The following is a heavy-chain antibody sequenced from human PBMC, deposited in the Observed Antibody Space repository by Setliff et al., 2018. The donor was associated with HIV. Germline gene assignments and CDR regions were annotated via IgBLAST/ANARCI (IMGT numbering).Heavy chain of an antibody. CDR1: GGSFRSSRYY. Sequence: SETRSLTCTVSGGSFRSSRYYWGWIRQPPGKGLEWTGNIHDGGFFWYSPSLKSRVTISVDTSKNQFSLKLSSVTAADTAVYYCARPALGIGGGSRFDNWGQGTRVTVSS. V-gene: IGHV4-39*01. CDR2: IHDGGFF. D-gene: IGHD3-10*01. J-gene: IGHJ4*02. CDR3: ARPALGIGGGSRFDN.